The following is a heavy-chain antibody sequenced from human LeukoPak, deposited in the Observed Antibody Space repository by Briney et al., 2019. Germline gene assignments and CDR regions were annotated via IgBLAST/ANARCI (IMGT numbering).Heavy chain of an antibody. CDR3: ARGPSDFWSGYYSRGWFDP. CDR2: INAGNGNT. V-gene: IGHV1-3*01. D-gene: IGHD3-3*01. CDR1: GHTFTRYT. Sequence: ASVKVSCKASGHTFTRYTMHWVRQAPGQRLEWMGWINAGNGNTEYSQKFQGRVTITRDTSASTAYMELSSLRSEDTAVYYCARGPSDFWSGYYSRGWFDPWGQGTLVTVSS. J-gene: IGHJ5*02.